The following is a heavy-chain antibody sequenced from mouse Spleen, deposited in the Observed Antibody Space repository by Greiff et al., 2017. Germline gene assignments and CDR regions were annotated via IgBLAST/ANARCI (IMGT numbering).Heavy chain of an antibody. CDR1: GYSITSGYY. Sequence: EVKLVESGPGLVKPSQSLSLTCSVTGYSITSGYYWNWIRQFPGNKLEWMGYISYDGSNNYNPSLKNRISITRDTSKNQFFLKLNSVTTEDTATYYCARDQITTAGFAYWGQGTLVTVSA. CDR3: ARDQITTAGFAY. V-gene: IGHV3-6*01. J-gene: IGHJ3*01. CDR2: ISYDGSN. D-gene: IGHD1-2*01.